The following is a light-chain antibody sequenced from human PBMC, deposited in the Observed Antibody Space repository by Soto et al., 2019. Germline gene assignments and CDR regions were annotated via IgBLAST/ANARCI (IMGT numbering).Light chain of an antibody. J-gene: IGLJ3*02. CDR1: SGDVGGYAY. V-gene: IGLV2-14*01. CDR2: EVS. Sequence: QSALTQPASVSGSPGQSITISCTGTSGDVGGYAYVSWYQQYPGKAPKLVISEVSNRPSGVSHRFSGSRSGNTASLTISGLQAEDEADYHCCSYTGNTTPVFGGGTKLTVL. CDR3: CSYTGNTTPV.